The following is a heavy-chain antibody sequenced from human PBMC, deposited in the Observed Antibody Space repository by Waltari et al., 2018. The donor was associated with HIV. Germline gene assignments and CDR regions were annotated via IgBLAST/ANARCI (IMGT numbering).Heavy chain of an antibody. Sequence: HVQLHESGPGLVKPSESLSLTCPVSGVDSMRNHCWSWLRPPPGGCLEWIGYFYYSGSATFNSGSTYYDPSLQSRVTIALNKSKRQFSLRLASVTAADTGVYYCARGNCRTGNCLLLAFAFD. CDR1: VDSMRNHC. J-gene: IGHJ3*01. CDR2: FYYSGSA. CDR3: ARGNCRTGNCLLLAFAFD. V-gene: IGHV4-59*11. D-gene: IGHD1-1*01.